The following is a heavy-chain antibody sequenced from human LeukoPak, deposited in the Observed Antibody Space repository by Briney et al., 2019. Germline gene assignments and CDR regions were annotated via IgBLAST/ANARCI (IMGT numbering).Heavy chain of an antibody. V-gene: IGHV3-7*03. CDR2: IKQDGSEK. CDR1: GFTFSSYW. Sequence: GGSLRLSCAASGFTFSSYWMSWVRQAPGKGLEWVANIKQDGSEKYYVDSVKGRFTISRDNSKNTLYLQMNSLRAEDTAVYYCARFIVVVPAAMAAIDYWGQGTLVTVSS. J-gene: IGHJ4*02. CDR3: ARFIVVVPAAMAAIDY. D-gene: IGHD2-2*01.